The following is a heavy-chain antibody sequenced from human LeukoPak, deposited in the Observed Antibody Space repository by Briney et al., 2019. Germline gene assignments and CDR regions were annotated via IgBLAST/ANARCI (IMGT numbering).Heavy chain of an antibody. CDR3: ARERSYDFWSGAFDY. D-gene: IGHD3-3*01. J-gene: IGHJ4*02. CDR1: GFTFDDYG. V-gene: IGHV3-20*04. Sequence: PGGSLRLSCAASGFTFDDYGMSWVRQAPGKGLEWASGINWNGGSTGYADSVKGRFTISRDNAKNSLYLQMNSLRAEDTALYYCARERSYDFWSGAFDYWGQGTLVTVSS. CDR2: INWNGGST.